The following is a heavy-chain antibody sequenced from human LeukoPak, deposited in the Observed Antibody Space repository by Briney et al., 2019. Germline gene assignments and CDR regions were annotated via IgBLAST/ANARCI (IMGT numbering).Heavy chain of an antibody. CDR2: ISWKSGSI. V-gene: IGHV3-9*01. Sequence: GGSLRLSCAASGFTLDDYAMHWVRQAPGKGLEWVSGISWKSGSIGYADSVKGRFTISRDSAKNSLYLQMNSLRAQDTALYYCAKGLWDDSSGYVVGAFDIWGQGTMVTVSS. J-gene: IGHJ3*02. CDR3: AKGLWDDSSGYVVGAFDI. CDR1: GFTLDDYA. D-gene: IGHD3-22*01.